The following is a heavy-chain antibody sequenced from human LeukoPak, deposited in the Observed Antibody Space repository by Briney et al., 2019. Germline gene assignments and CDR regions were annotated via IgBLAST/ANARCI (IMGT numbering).Heavy chain of an antibody. V-gene: IGHV4-61*02. CDR2: IYTSGST. D-gene: IGHD1-26*01. Sequence: SETLSLTCTVSGGSISSGSYYWSWNRQPAGKGLEWIGRIYTSGSTNYNPSLKSRVTISVDTSKNQFSLKLSSVTAADTAVYYCASGSYLFDYWGQGTLVAVSS. J-gene: IGHJ4*02. CDR3: ASGSYLFDY. CDR1: GGSISSGSYY.